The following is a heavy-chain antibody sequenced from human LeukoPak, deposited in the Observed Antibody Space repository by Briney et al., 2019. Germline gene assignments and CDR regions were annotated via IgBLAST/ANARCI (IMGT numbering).Heavy chain of an antibody. CDR2: INHSGST. D-gene: IGHD2-2*01. Sequence: PSETLSLTCAVYGGSFSGYYWSWIRQPPGKGLEWIGEINHSGSTNYNPSLKSRVTISVDTSKNQFSLKLSSVTAADTAVYYCARGFAVVPSGNPYYYGMDVWGQGTTVTVSS. V-gene: IGHV4-34*01. J-gene: IGHJ6*02. CDR3: ARGFAVVPSGNPYYYGMDV. CDR1: GGSFSGYY.